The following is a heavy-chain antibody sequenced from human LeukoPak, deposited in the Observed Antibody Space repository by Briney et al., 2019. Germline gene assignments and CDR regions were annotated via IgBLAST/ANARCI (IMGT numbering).Heavy chain of an antibody. CDR3: AKAPDGNIAAAGHLFDP. CDR2: ISWNSGSI. D-gene: IGHD6-13*01. CDR1: GFTFDDYA. J-gene: IGHJ5*02. V-gene: IGHV3-9*01. Sequence: GGSLRLSCAASGFTFDDYAMHWVRQAPGKGLEWVSGISWNSGSIGYADSVKGRFTISRDNAKNSLYLQMNSLRAEDTALYYCAKAPDGNIAAAGHLFDPWGQGTLVTVSS.